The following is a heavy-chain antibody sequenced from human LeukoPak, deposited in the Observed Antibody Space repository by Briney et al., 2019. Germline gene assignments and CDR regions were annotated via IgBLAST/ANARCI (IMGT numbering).Heavy chain of an antibody. CDR3: AREGYDSSGYYYAN. CDR1: GYTFTSYD. CDR2: MNPNSGNT. D-gene: IGHD3-22*01. J-gene: IGHJ4*02. Sequence: ASVKVSCKASGYTFTSYDINWVRQAPGQGLEWMGWMNPNSGNTGYAQKFQGRVTITRNTSISTAYMELSSLRSEDTAVYYCAREGYDSSGYYYANWGQGTLVTVSS. V-gene: IGHV1-8*03.